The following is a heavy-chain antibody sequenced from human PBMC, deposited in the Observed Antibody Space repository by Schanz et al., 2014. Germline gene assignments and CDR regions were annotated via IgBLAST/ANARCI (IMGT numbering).Heavy chain of an antibody. V-gene: IGHV3-23*04. CDR3: ARGLIAAAGGAFDY. J-gene: IGHJ4*02. Sequence: EVQLVESGGGLVKPGGSLRLSCSASGFTFSSYAMSWVRQAPGKGLEWVSGISGSGASTYYADSVRGRFTMSRDNSKNTLYLQMNSLRAGDAAVYYCARGLIAAAGGAFDYWGQGTLVAVSA. CDR2: ISGSGAST. CDR1: GFTFSSYA. D-gene: IGHD6-13*01.